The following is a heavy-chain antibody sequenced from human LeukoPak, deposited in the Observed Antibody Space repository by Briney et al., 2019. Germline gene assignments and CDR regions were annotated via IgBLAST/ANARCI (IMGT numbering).Heavy chain of an antibody. CDR3: ARFIKGRRGLRDENNWFDP. Sequence: SETLSLTCTVSGGSISSYYWSWIRQPPGKGLEWIGYIYYSGSTNYNPSLKSRVTISVDTSKNQFSLKLSSVTAADTAVYYCARFIKGRRGLRDENNWFDPWGQGTLVTVSS. CDR1: GGSISSYY. J-gene: IGHJ5*02. D-gene: IGHD3-10*01. V-gene: IGHV4-59*08. CDR2: IYYSGST.